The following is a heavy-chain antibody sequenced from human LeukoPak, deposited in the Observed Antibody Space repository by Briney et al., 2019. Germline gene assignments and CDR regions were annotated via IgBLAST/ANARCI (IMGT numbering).Heavy chain of an antibody. V-gene: IGHV3-23*01. CDR3: AKDEAYYYDSSGYVDY. Sequence: GGSLRLSCAASGFTFSSYAMSWVRQAPGKGLEWVSAISGSGSSTYYADSVKGRFTISRDNSKNTLYLQMNSLRAEDTAVYDCAKDEAYYYDSSGYVDYWGQGTLVTVSS. D-gene: IGHD3-22*01. J-gene: IGHJ4*02. CDR2: ISGSGSST. CDR1: GFTFSSYA.